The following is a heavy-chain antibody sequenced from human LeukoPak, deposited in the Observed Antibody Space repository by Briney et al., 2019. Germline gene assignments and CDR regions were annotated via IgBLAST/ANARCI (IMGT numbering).Heavy chain of an antibody. D-gene: IGHD1-1*01. J-gene: IGHJ6*02. CDR2: IYPGDSDT. CDR3: ARWAQGTTAGLYYYYGMDV. CDR1: GYSFTSYW. V-gene: IGHV5-51*01. Sequence: RGESLKISCKGSGYSFTSYWIGWVRQMLGKGLEWMGIIYPGDSDTRYSPSFQGQVTISADKSISTAYLQWSSLKASDTAMYYCARWAQGTTAGLYYYYGMDVWGQGTTVTVSS.